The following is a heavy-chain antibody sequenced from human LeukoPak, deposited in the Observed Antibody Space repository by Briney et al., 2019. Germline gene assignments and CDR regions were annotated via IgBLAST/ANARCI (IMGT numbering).Heavy chain of an antibody. CDR2: INHSGST. D-gene: IGHD4-17*01. V-gene: IGHV4-34*01. CDR1: GGSFSGYY. CDR3: ASRDGDYASFDY. J-gene: IGHJ4*02. Sequence: SETLSLTCAVYGGSFSGYYWSWIRQPPGKGLEWIGEINHSGSTNYNPSLKRRVTISVDTSKNQFSLKLSSVTAADTAVYYCASRDGDYASFDYWGQGTLVTVSS.